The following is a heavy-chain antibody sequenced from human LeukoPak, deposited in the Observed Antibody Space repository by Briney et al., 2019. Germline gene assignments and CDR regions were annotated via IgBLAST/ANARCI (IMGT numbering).Heavy chain of an antibody. CDR1: GGSFSGYY. V-gene: IGHV4-34*01. J-gene: IGHJ4*02. CDR2: INHSGST. CDR3: ARILYDSSGYYHRVDY. Sequence: NPSETLSLTCAVYGGSFSGYYWSWIRQPPGKGLEWLGEINHSGSTNYNPSLKSRVTISVDTSKNQFSLKLSSVTAADTAVYYCARILYDSSGYYHRVDYWGQGTLVTVSS. D-gene: IGHD3-22*01.